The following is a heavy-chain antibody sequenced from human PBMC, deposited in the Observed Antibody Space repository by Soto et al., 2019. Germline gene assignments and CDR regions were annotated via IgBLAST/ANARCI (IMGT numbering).Heavy chain of an antibody. CDR1: GFTFSSYA. Sequence: GGSLRLSCAASGFTFSSYAMHWVRQAPGKGLEWVAVISYDGSNKNHADTVKGRFTISRDNSKNTLYLQMNSLRAEDTAVYYCARGYDFWSGYYYPYGMDAWGQGTKVTVSS. D-gene: IGHD3-3*01. CDR2: ISYDGSNK. V-gene: IGHV3-30-3*01. CDR3: ARGYDFWSGYYYPYGMDA. J-gene: IGHJ6*02.